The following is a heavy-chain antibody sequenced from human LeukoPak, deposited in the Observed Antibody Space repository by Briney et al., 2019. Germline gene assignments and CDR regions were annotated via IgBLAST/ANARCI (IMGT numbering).Heavy chain of an antibody. V-gene: IGHV3-30*02. CDR1: GFPYRNYG. Sequence: GSLRPSFAAPGFPYRNYGMHGVPRAPGKGLEWVAFSRNDGSGKYYADSVRGQFTISRDDSKNTLYLQINSLRAEDTAVYHCVQDRDWGFGYWGRGTLVTVSS. J-gene: IGHJ4*02. D-gene: IGHD7-27*01. CDR2: SRNDGSGK. CDR3: VQDRDWGFGY.